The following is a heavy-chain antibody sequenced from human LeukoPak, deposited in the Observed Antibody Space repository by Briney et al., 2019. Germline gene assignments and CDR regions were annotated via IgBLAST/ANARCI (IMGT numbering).Heavy chain of an antibody. Sequence: SETLSLTCAVSGGSISSGGYSWSWIRQPPGRGLEWIVYIYHSGSTYYNPSLKSRITISVDRSKNQFSLKLSSVTAADTAVYYCRGYYYDSSGYFDYWGQGTLVTVSS. V-gene: IGHV4-30-2*01. D-gene: IGHD3-22*01. CDR3: RGYYYDSSGYFDY. J-gene: IGHJ4*02. CDR2: IYHSGST. CDR1: GGSISSGGYS.